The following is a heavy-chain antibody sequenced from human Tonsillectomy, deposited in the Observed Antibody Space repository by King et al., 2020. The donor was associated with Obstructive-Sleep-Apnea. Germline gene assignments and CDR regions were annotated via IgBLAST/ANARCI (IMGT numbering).Heavy chain of an antibody. D-gene: IGHD1-26*01. CDR2: ISGSCGST. J-gene: IGHJ4*02. CDR1: GFTFSSYA. Sequence: VQLVESGGGLVQPGGSLRLSCAASGFTFSSYAMSWVRQAPGKGLEWVSDISGSCGSTYYADSVRGRFTISRDNSNNTLFLQMNSLRADDTAVYYCAKSGSYYSWGQGTLVTVSS. V-gene: IGHV3-23*04. CDR3: AKSGSYYS.